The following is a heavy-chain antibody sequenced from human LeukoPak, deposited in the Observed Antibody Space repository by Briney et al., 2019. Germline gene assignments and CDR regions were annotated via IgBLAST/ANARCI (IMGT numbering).Heavy chain of an antibody. D-gene: IGHD3-9*01. J-gene: IGHJ5*02. CDR3: ARRVGGYVLRYFDWFGRFDP. V-gene: IGHV4-39*01. Sequence: PSETLSLTCTVSGGSISSSSYYWGWIRQPPGKGLEWIGSIYYSGSTYYNPSLKSRVTISVDTSKNQFSLKLSSVTAADTAVYYCARRVGGYVLRYFDWFGRFDPWGQGTLVTVSS. CDR1: GGSISSSSYY. CDR2: IYYSGST.